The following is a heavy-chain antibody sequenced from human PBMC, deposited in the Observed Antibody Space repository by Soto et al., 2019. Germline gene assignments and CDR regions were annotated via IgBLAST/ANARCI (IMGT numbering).Heavy chain of an antibody. CDR3: TRWWSGQPFDY. D-gene: IGHD3-3*01. Sequence: EVQLVESGGGLVQPGGSLRLSCAASGFTFSTYWMHWVRQAPGKGLVWVSRINSDGSSTNHADSVKGRFTISRDNAKNTLYLQMNSLRAEDTAVYYCTRWWSGQPFDYWGQGTLVTVSS. CDR2: INSDGSST. CDR1: GFTFSTYW. V-gene: IGHV3-74*01. J-gene: IGHJ4*02.